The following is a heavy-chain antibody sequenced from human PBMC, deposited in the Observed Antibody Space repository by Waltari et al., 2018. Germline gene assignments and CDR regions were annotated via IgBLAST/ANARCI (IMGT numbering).Heavy chain of an antibody. Sequence: QVQLVESGGGVVQPGRSLRLSCAASGFTFSSYGMHWVRQAPGKGLEWVAVRWYDGSNKYYADSVKGRFTISRDNSKNTLYLQMNSLRAEDTAMYYCAKEWGRMEWPVDAFDIWGQGTMVTVSS. CDR3: AKEWGRMEWPVDAFDI. V-gene: IGHV3-30*18. CDR2: RWYDGSNK. D-gene: IGHD3-3*01. J-gene: IGHJ3*02. CDR1: GFTFSSYG.